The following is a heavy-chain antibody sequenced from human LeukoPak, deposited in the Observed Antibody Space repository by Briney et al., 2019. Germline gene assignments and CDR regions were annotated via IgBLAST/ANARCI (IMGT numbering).Heavy chain of an antibody. D-gene: IGHD3-10*01. J-gene: IGHJ4*02. CDR3: TTQDGSGGPDY. CDR1: GFTFSDST. CDR2: IRSKANNYAT. Sequence: GGSLRLSCAASGFTFSDSTIHWVRQASGKGLEWVGRIRSKANNYATAYGASVKGRFTISRDDSKNTAYLQVNSLTIEDTAVYFCTTQDGSGGPDYRGQGTLVTVSS. V-gene: IGHV3-73*01.